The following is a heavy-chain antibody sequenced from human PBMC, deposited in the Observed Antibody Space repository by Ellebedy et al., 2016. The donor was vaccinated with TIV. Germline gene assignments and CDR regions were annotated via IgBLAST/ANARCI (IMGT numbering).Heavy chain of an antibody. CDR2: IKEDGGEK. J-gene: IGHJ2*01. CDR3: AGRHFDL. V-gene: IGHV3-7*01. CDR1: GFIFSDYW. Sequence: GGSLRLSXAASGFIFSDYWMHWVRQAPGKGLEWVANIKEDGGEKYYVDSVKGRFTISRDNTKNSLYLQMNSLRAGDTAVYFCAGRHFDLWGRGTLVTVSS.